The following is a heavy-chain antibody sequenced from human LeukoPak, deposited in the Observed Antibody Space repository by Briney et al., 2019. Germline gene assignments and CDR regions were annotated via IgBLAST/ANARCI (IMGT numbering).Heavy chain of an antibody. CDR3: AAAQNYYGSGREYFQH. Sequence: PGGSLRLSCAASGFTVSSNYMSWVRQAPGKGLEWVSVIYSGGSTYYADSVKGRFTISRDNSKNTLYLQMNSLRAEDTAVYYCAAAQNYYGSGREYFQHWGQGTLVTVSS. J-gene: IGHJ1*01. V-gene: IGHV3-53*01. D-gene: IGHD3-10*01. CDR2: IYSGGST. CDR1: GFTVSSNY.